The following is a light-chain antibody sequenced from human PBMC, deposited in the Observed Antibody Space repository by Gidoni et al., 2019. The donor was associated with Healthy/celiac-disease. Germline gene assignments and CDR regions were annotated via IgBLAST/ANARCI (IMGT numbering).Light chain of an antibody. Sequence: QSALTQPPSVSGSPGQSVTISCTGTSSDVGSYNRVSWYQQPPGTAPKLMIYEVTNRPSGVPDRFSGSKSGNTASLTISGLQAEDEADYYCSLYTNNNVVFGGGTKLTVL. CDR2: EVT. CDR3: SLYTNNNVV. V-gene: IGLV2-18*01. CDR1: SSDVGSYNR. J-gene: IGLJ3*02.